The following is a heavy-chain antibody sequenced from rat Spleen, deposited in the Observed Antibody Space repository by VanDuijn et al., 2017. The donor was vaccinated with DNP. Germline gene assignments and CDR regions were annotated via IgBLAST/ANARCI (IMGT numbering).Heavy chain of an antibody. CDR3: ARRRLPYWYFDF. J-gene: IGHJ1*01. CDR2: INTGSGAT. CDR1: GYTFTTYY. D-gene: IGHD1-4*01. V-gene: IGHV1-43*01. Sequence: QIQLQQSGAELAKPDSSVKISCRASGYTFTTYYITWIKQTKGQGREYLGYINTGSGATNYNEKFKGKATLTADKSSSTAFMHPSSLTPDDSAVYYCARRRLPYWYFDFWGPGTMVTVSS.